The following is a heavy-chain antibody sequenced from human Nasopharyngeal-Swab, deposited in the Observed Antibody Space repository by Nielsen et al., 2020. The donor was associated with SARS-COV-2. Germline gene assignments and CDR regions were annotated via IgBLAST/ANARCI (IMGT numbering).Heavy chain of an antibody. CDR3: AREGCSSTSCYVANDVFDI. V-gene: IGHV1-46*01. Sequence: ASVKVSCKASGYTFTSYYMHWVRQAPGQGLEWMGIINPSGGSTSYAQKFQGRVTMTRDTSTSTVYMELSSLRSEDTAVYYCAREGCSSTSCYVANDVFDIWGQGTMVTVSS. CDR2: INPSGGST. D-gene: IGHD2-2*01. J-gene: IGHJ3*02. CDR1: GYTFTSYY.